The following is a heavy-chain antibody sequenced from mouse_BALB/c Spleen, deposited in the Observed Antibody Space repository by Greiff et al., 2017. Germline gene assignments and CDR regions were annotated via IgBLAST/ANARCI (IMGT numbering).Heavy chain of an antibody. V-gene: IGHV5-12-2*01. CDR2: ISNGGGST. J-gene: IGHJ4*01. CDR1: GFTFSSYT. Sequence: EVNLVESGGGLVQPGGSLKLSCAASGFTFSSYTMSWVRQTPEKRLEWVAYISNGGGSTYYPDTVKGRFTISRDNAKNTLYLQMSSLKSEDTAMYYCARHRYDAMDYWGQGTSVTVSS. CDR3: ARHRYDAMDY.